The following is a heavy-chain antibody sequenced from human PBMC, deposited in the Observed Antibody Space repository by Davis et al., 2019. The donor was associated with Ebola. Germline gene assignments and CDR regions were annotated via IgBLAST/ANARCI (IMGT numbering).Heavy chain of an antibody. CDR2: TSHNERER. CDR1: GFTFSNHA. Sequence: PGGSLRLSCVASGFTFSNHAMYWVRQAPGKGLEWVAVTSHNERERFYGESVQGRFTISRDNSENTLYLQMNSLTADDTSVYYCARAGFDEVLDYWGQGTPVTVSS. D-gene: IGHD3-3*01. V-gene: IGHV3-30*04. J-gene: IGHJ4*02. CDR3: ARAGFDEVLDY.